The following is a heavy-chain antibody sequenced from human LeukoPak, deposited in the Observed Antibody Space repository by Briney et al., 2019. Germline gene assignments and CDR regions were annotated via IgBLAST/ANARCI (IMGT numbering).Heavy chain of an antibody. CDR3: AKEGWAPYSYSSSWYFDY. J-gene: IGHJ4*02. Sequence: PGGSLRLSCAASGFTFSSYGMHWVRQAPGKGLEWVAVISHDGSNKYYADSVKGRFTISRDNSKNTLYLQMNSLRAEDTAVYYCAKEGWAPYSYSSSWYFDYWGQGTLVTVSS. V-gene: IGHV3-30*18. D-gene: IGHD6-13*01. CDR1: GFTFSSYG. CDR2: ISHDGSNK.